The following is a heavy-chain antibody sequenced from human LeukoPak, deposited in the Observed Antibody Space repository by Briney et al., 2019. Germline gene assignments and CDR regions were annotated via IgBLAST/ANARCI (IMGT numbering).Heavy chain of an antibody. D-gene: IGHD3-22*01. V-gene: IGHV1-69*13. J-gene: IGHJ5*02. CDR2: IIPIFGTA. Sequence: SVKVSCKASGDTFSRYGISWVRQAPGQGLEWMGGIIPIFGTANYAQKFQGRVTITADESTSTAYMELSSLRSEDTAVYYCARDLSTMTLNWFDPWGQGTLVTVSS. CDR1: GDTFSRYG. CDR3: ARDLSTMTLNWFDP.